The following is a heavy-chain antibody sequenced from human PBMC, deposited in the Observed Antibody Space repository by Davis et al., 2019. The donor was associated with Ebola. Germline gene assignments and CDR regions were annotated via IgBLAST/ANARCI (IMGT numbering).Heavy chain of an antibody. Sequence: SLMISCAASGFTFSSYGMHRVRQVPGKGLEWVAVISYDGSNKYYADSVKGRFTISRDNSKNTLYLQMNSLGAEDTAVYYCAKVGGKAADRDYWGQGTLVTVSS. J-gene: IGHJ4*02. CDR2: ISYDGSNK. CDR3: AKVGGKAADRDY. CDR1: GFTFSSYG. D-gene: IGHD6-13*01. V-gene: IGHV3-30*18.